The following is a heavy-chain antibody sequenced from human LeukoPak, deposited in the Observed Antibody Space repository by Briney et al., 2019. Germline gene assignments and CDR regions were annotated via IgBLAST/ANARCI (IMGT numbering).Heavy chain of an antibody. V-gene: IGHV3-30-3*01. D-gene: IGHD5-18*01. Sequence: GRSLRLSCAASEFTFSSYSMHWVRQAPGKGLGWVALISYDGSNKYYADSVKGRFTISRDDSKNTLYLQMNSLRAEDTAVYYCARRKDTALYYFDYWGQGTLVTVSS. CDR1: EFTFSSYS. CDR2: ISYDGSNK. J-gene: IGHJ4*02. CDR3: ARRKDTALYYFDY.